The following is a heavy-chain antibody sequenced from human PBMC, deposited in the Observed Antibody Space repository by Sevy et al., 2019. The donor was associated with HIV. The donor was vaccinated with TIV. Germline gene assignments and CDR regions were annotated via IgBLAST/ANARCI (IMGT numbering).Heavy chain of an antibody. J-gene: IGHJ4*02. CDR1: GFRFNSYD. CDR2: ISATGGST. V-gene: IGHV3-23*01. D-gene: IGHD2-21*02. Sequence: GGSLRLSCAASGFRFNSYDMNWVRQAPGEGLEWVASISATGGSTYYADSVKGRFTISRDVSKGLLYLQMNSLTAEDTAIFYCAKTLQKLPFHPHYFDYWGQGTLVTVSS. CDR3: AKTLQKLPFHPHYFDY.